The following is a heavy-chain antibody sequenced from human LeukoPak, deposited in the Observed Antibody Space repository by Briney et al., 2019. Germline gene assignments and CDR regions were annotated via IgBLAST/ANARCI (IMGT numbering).Heavy chain of an antibody. D-gene: IGHD3-10*01. J-gene: IGHJ6*02. CDR3: ARGPINYYGSGSYYKSDYYYYYGMDV. CDR2: INHSGST. CDR1: GGSFSGYY. Sequence: PSETLSLTCAVYGGSFSGYYWSWIRQPPGKGLEWIGEINHSGSTNYNPSLKSRVTISVDTSKNQFSLKLSSVTAADTAVYYCARGPINYYGSGSYYKSDYYYYYGMDVWGQGTTVTVSS. V-gene: IGHV4-34*01.